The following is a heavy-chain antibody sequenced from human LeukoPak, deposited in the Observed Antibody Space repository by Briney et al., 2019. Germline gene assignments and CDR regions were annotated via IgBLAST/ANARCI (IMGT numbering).Heavy chain of an antibody. CDR2: IKQDGSDK. Sequence: GGSLRLSCAASGLTFSSYWMSWVRQAPGKGLEWVANIKQDGSDKYYLESVKGRFTISRDNAKNSVYLQMNSLRADDTALYYCARGPVSHTSGWPFDYWGQGTLVTVSS. V-gene: IGHV3-7*04. CDR3: ARGPVSHTSGWPFDY. D-gene: IGHD6-19*01. J-gene: IGHJ4*02. CDR1: GLTFSSYW.